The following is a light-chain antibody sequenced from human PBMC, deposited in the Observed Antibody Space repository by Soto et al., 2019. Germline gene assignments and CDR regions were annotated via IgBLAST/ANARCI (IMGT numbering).Light chain of an antibody. CDR3: QQNYSPPLS. CDR2: SAS. CDR1: QSISTY. J-gene: IGKJ4*01. V-gene: IGKV1-39*01. Sequence: DIQMTQSPSSLSASVGDRVTITCRTSQSISTYLSWFQQKPGEAPRLLMYSASSLPSGVPSRFIGSGSGTDFTLTISSLQPADFATYYCQQNYSPPLSFGGGTKVEV.